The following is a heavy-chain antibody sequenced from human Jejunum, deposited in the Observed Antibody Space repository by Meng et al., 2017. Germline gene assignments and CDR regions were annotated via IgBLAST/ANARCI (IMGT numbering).Heavy chain of an antibody. V-gene: IGHV3-33*01. J-gene: IGHJ4*02. Sequence: GGSLRLSCAASGFSFKDHGMHWVRQAPGKGLEWVAIVWYDGSNINYGDSVMGRFIISRDNSMNTLFLQMNYLRAEDTAIYYCARALRFCRSTNCPYYFDYWGQGTLVTVSS. D-gene: IGHD2-2*01. CDR3: ARALRFCRSTNCPYYFDY. CDR2: VWYDGSNI. CDR1: GFSFKDHG.